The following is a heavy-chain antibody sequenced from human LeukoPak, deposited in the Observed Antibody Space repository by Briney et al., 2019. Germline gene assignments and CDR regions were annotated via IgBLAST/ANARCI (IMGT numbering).Heavy chain of an antibody. CDR1: GYTFTSYA. Sequence: ASVKVSCKASGYTFTSYAMHWVRQAPGQRLEWMGWINAGNGNTKYSQKSQGRVTITRDTSASTAYMELSSLRSEDTAVYYCARAPSPTRAFDIWGQGTMVTVSS. D-gene: IGHD5-12*01. CDR3: ARAPSPTRAFDI. J-gene: IGHJ3*02. V-gene: IGHV1-3*01. CDR2: INAGNGNT.